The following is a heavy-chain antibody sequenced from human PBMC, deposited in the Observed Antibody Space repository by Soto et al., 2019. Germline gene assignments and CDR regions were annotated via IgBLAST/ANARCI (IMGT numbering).Heavy chain of an antibody. Sequence: QVQLVESGGGVVQPGRSLRLSCAASGFTFSSYGMHWVRQAPGKGLEWVAVIWYDGSNKYYADSVKGRFTITRDNSKNTLYLQMNRLRAEDTAVYYCARDRSSGWYGDAFDIWGQGTMVTVSS. CDR1: GFTFSSYG. J-gene: IGHJ3*02. CDR3: ARDRSSGWYGDAFDI. CDR2: IWYDGSNK. D-gene: IGHD6-19*01. V-gene: IGHV3-33*01.